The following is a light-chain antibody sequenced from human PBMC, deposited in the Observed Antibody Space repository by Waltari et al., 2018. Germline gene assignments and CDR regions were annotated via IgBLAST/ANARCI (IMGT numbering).Light chain of an antibody. CDR1: SSDVGTYNY. V-gene: IGLV2-14*03. CDR2: DVS. CDR3: SSYITTNTLEL. J-gene: IGLJ3*02. Sequence: QSALTQPASVSGSPGQSITISCTGTSSDVGTYNYVSWYQQHPGKAPKLLIYDVSFRPSGFSYRFSGSTSGNTASLTISGLQAEDEADYYCSSYITTNTLELFGGGTSLTVL.